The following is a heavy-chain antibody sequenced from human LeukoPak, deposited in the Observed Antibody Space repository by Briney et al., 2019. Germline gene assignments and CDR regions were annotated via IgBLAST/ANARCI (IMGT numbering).Heavy chain of an antibody. V-gene: IGHV4-39*01. CDR2: MHSSGNN. CDR3: ARHWAVPGTT. Sequence: PSETLSLTCTVAGGSISSASYYWGWIRQPPGKGLEWIGSMHSSGNNYSNPSLKSRVTISVDTSKHQFSLKLSSVTAADTAVYYCARHWAVPGTTWGQGTLVTVSS. CDR1: GGSISSASYY. J-gene: IGHJ5*02. D-gene: IGHD6-19*01.